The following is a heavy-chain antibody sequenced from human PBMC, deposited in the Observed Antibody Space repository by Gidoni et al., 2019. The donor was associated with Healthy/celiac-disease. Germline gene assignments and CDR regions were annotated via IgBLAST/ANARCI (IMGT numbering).Heavy chain of an antibody. CDR2: ISYDGSNT. J-gene: IGHJ6*03. V-gene: IGHV3-30*04. CDR3: ARVDMDV. CDR1: GFTVSSYP. Sequence: QVQLVESGGGVVQPGRSLRLSWAAYGFTVSSYPMHWVRPAPGKGLEWVAVISYDGSNTSYADSVKVRFTISRDNSKNTLYLQMNSRRAEDTAVYYCARVDMDVWGKGTTVTVSS.